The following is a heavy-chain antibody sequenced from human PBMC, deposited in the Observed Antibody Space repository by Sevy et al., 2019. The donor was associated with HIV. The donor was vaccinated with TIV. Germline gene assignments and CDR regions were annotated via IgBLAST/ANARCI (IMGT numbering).Heavy chain of an antibody. V-gene: IGHV3-21*01. CDR1: GLTFSTYS. Sequence: GGSLRLSCAASGLTFSTYSFNWVRQAPGKGLEWVSSISSTSTYIYYADSVKGRFTISRDNAKNSLYLQMTSLRAEDTAVYYCARGLELGYFDYWGLGTLVTISS. CDR3: ARGLELGYFDY. J-gene: IGHJ4*02. D-gene: IGHD1-7*01. CDR2: ISSTSTYI.